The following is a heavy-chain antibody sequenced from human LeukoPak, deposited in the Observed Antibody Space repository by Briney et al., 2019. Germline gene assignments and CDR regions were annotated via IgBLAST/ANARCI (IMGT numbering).Heavy chain of an antibody. CDR3: ARDEAAGLMNWFDP. J-gene: IGHJ5*02. D-gene: IGHD6-13*01. CDR1: GYTFTSYA. CDR2: INTNTGNP. V-gene: IGHV7-4-1*02. Sequence: ASVTVSCKASGYTFTSYAMNWVRQAPGQGLEWMGWINTNTGNPTYAQGFTGRFVFSLDTSVSTAYLQISGLKAEDTAVYYCARDEAAGLMNWFDPWGQGTLVTVSS.